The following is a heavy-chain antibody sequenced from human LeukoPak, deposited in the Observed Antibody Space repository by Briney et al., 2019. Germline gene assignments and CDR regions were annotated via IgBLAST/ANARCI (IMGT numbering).Heavy chain of an antibody. V-gene: IGHV3-23*01. D-gene: IGHD2-2*01. Sequence: GGSLRLSCAASGFIFSDYAMSWVRQAPGKGLEWVSAISGGDVGTFYADSVRGRFTISRDNSNNTLYLQMNSLRAEDTAVRYCAKERSGVVAAASNSWGRGTLVTVSS. CDR3: AKERSGVVAAASNS. J-gene: IGHJ5*02. CDR1: GFIFSDYA. CDR2: ISGGDVGT.